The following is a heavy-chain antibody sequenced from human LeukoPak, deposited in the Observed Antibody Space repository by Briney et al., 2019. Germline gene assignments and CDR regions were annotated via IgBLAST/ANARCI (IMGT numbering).Heavy chain of an antibody. J-gene: IGHJ6*02. CDR1: GYTFTSYA. CDR2: INAGNGNT. V-gene: IGHV1-3*01. CDR3: AASPTIYGMDV. Sequence: ASVKVPCKASGYTFTSYAMHWVRQAPGQRLEWMGWINAGNGNTKYSQKFQGRVTITRDTSASTAYMELSSLRSEDTAVYYCAASPTIYGMDVWGQGTTVTVSS. D-gene: IGHD1-14*01.